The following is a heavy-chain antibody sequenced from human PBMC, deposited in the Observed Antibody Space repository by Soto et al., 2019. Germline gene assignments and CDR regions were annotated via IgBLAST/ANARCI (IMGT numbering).Heavy chain of an antibody. V-gene: IGHV3-15*01. D-gene: IGHD3-22*01. CDR1: GFTFSNAW. J-gene: IGHJ6*02. CDR3: TTDLHYSDGSGYYYYYYGMDV. CDR2: FKSKTDGGTT. Sequence: GGSLRLSCAASGFTFSNAWMSWVRQAPGKGLEWVGRFKSKTDGGTTDYAAPVKGRFTISRDDSKNTLYLQMNSLKTEDTAVYYCTTDLHYSDGSGYYYYYYGMDVWGQGTTVTVSS.